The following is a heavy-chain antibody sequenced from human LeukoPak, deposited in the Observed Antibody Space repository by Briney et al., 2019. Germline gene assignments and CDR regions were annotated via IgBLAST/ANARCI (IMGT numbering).Heavy chain of an antibody. Sequence: AETLSLTCAVYGGSFSGYYWSWIRQPPGKGLEWIGEINHSGSTNYNPSLKSRVTISVDTSKNQFSLELSSVTAADTAVYYCARGRGYSSSWGQGTLVTVSS. CDR3: ARGRGYSSS. D-gene: IGHD6-13*01. CDR1: GGSFSGYY. V-gene: IGHV4-34*01. CDR2: INHSGST. J-gene: IGHJ4*02.